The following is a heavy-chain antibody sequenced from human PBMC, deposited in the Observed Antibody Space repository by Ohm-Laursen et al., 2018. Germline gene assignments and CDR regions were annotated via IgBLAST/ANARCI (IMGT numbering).Heavy chain of an antibody. Sequence: GSSVKVSCKISGYTLTELSMHWVRQAPGKGLEWMGGFDPEDGETIYAQKFQGRVTMTEDTSTDTAYMELRSLRSDDTAVYSCARTGKYYDSSGYYYHYWGQGTLVTVSS. V-gene: IGHV1-24*01. CDR3: ARTGKYYDSSGYYYHY. CDR1: GYTLTELS. D-gene: IGHD3-22*01. CDR2: FDPEDGET. J-gene: IGHJ4*02.